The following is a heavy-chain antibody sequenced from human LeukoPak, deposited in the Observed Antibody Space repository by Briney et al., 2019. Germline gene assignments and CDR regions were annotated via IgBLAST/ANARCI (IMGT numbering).Heavy chain of an antibody. V-gene: IGHV3-30*03. Sequence: GSLRLSCAASGFTFSSYGIHWVRLAPGKGLEWVAVISDDGTRKYYADSVQGRFTISRDNSKNTVYVQMNSLRAEDMAVYYCAREFSGYAFDIWGQGTMVTVSS. CDR2: ISDDGTRK. CDR1: GFTFSSYG. CDR3: AREFSGYAFDI. D-gene: IGHD5-12*01. J-gene: IGHJ3*02.